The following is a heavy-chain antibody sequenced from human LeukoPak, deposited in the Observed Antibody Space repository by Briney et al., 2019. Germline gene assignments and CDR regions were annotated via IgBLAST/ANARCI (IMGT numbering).Heavy chain of an antibody. CDR1: GYSFTRYY. CDR2: ISPSGAST. V-gene: IGHV1-46*01. Sequence: ASVKVSCKASGYSFTRYYMHWVRQAPGQGLEWMGIISPSGASTSYAQKFQGRVTMTRDTSTSTVYMELSSLRSEDTAVYYCTRGGYGGPRVAFDYWGQGTLVTVSS. J-gene: IGHJ4*02. CDR3: TRGGYGGPRVAFDY. D-gene: IGHD1-1*01.